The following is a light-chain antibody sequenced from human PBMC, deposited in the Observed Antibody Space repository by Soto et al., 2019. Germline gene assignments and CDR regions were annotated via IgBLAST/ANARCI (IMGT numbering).Light chain of an antibody. J-gene: IGKJ1*01. Sequence: DIQMTQSPSTLSASVGDRVTITCRASQRISSWLAWYQQKPRKAPKLLIYKASSLESGVPSRFSGSGSGTEITLTINSLQPDDFATYSCRQYNSYSRTFGQGTKVDIK. V-gene: IGKV1-5*03. CDR3: RQYNSYSRT. CDR2: KAS. CDR1: QRISSW.